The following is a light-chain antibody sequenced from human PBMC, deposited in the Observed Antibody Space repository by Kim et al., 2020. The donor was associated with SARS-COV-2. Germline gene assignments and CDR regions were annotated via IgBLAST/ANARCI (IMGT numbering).Light chain of an antibody. CDR2: GKN. CDR1: SLRSYY. J-gene: IGLJ2*01. CDR3: NSRDSNDNVV. Sequence: SSELTQDPAVSVALGQTVRITCQGDSLRSYYATWYQQKPGQAPIVVIYGKNNRPSGIPDRFSGSSSGNTASLTITGTQAGDEADYYCNSRDSNDNVVFGGGTKLT. V-gene: IGLV3-19*01.